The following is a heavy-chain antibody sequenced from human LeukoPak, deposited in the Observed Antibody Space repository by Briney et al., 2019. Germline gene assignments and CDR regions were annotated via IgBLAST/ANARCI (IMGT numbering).Heavy chain of an antibody. V-gene: IGHV3-74*01. CDR1: GFTFSSYW. J-gene: IGHJ5*02. Sequence: GGSLRLSCAASGFTFSSYWMHWVRQAPGKGLVWVSRINSDGSSTSYADSVKGRFTISRDNAKNTLYLQMNSLRAEDTAVYYCARGIAVAGTFPSWFDPWGQGTLVTVSS. D-gene: IGHD6-19*01. CDR2: INSDGSST. CDR3: ARGIAVAGTFPSWFDP.